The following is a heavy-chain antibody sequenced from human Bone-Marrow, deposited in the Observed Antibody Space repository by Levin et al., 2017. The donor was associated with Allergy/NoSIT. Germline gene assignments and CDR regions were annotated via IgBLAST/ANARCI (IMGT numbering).Heavy chain of an antibody. CDR2: IIPIFGTA. J-gene: IGHJ1*01. V-gene: IGHV1-69*13. D-gene: IGHD2-2*01. Sequence: ASVKVSCKASGGTFSSYAISWVRQAPGQGLEWMGGIIPIFGTANYAQKFQGRVTITADESTSTAYMELSSLRSEDTAVYYCARVSPCSTSCYEHNEYFQHWGQGTLVTVSS. CDR1: GGTFSSYA. CDR3: ARVSPCSTSCYEHNEYFQH.